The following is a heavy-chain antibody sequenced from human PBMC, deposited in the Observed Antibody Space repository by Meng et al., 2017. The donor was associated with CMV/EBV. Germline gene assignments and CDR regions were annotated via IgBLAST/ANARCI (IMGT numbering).Heavy chain of an antibody. Sequence: QITLKESGPTLVKPTQTLTLTCTFSGFSLSISGVGVGWIRQPPGKALEWLALIYWDDDKRYSASLKSRLTITKDTSKNQVVLTMTNMDPVDTATYYCARATRGDYFDYWGQGTMVTVSA. CDR1: GFSLSISGVG. V-gene: IGHV2-5*02. D-gene: IGHD3-10*01. CDR2: IYWDDDK. J-gene: IGHJ4*02. CDR3: ARATRGDYFDY.